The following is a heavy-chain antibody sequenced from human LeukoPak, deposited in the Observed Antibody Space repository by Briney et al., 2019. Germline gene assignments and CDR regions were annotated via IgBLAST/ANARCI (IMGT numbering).Heavy chain of an antibody. CDR2: ISGSGEST. CDR1: GFSFTSYV. CDR3: AKARGIRRFLEWLLLDY. D-gene: IGHD3-3*01. Sequence: PGGSLRLSCAASGFSFTSYVMSWVRQAPGKGLEWVSAISGSGESTYYADSVKGRFIISRDNSKNTLYLQMNSLRAEDTAVYYCAKARGIRRFLEWLLLDYWGQGTLVTVSS. J-gene: IGHJ4*02. V-gene: IGHV3-23*01.